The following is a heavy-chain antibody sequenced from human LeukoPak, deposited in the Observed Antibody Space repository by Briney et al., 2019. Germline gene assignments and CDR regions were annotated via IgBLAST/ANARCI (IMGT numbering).Heavy chain of an antibody. D-gene: IGHD6-19*01. CDR2: IRYDGSNK. Sequence: GGSLRLSCAASGFTFSSYAMYWVRQAPGKGLEWVAFIRYDGSNKYYADSVKGRFTISRDNSKNTLYLQMNSLRAEDTAVYYCARAVADCDALDIWGQGTMVTVSS. V-gene: IGHV3-30*02. CDR3: ARAVADCDALDI. J-gene: IGHJ3*02. CDR1: GFTFSSYA.